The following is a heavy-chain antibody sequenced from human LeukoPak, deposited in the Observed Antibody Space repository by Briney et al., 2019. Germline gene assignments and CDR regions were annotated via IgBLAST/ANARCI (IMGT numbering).Heavy chain of an antibody. CDR3: ARDKGGSYFDAFDI. V-gene: IGHV1-2*04. J-gene: IGHJ3*02. CDR1: GYTFTGYY. CDR2: INPNSGGT. D-gene: IGHD1-26*01. Sequence: GASVKVSCKASGYTFTGYYMHWVRQAPGQGLEWMGWINPNSGGTNYAQKFQGWVTMTRDTSISTAYMELSRLRSDDTAVYYCARDKGGSYFDAFDIWGQGTMVTVSS.